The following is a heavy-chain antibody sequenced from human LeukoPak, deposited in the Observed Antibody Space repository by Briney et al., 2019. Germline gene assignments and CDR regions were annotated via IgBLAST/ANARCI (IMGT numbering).Heavy chain of an antibody. J-gene: IGHJ4*02. D-gene: IGHD3-3*01. CDR3: ASHYGGFLGWLPDY. Sequence: ASDTLSLTCAVSGYSISSSNWWGWIRQPPGKGLEWIGYIYYSGSTYYNPSLKSRVTMSVDTSKNQISLKLSSVTAVDTAVYYCASHYGGFLGWLPDYWGQGTLVTVSS. V-gene: IGHV4-28*01. CDR2: IYYSGST. CDR1: GYSISSSNW.